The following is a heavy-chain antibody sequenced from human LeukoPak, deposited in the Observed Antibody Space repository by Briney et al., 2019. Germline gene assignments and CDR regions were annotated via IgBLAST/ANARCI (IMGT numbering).Heavy chain of an antibody. V-gene: IGHV4-34*01. D-gene: IGHD3-3*01. Sequence: SETLSRTCAVYGKSLSSYYWTWVRQPPGKGLEWIGEISHSGGANYSPSLKSRVTISLDTSKNQFSLKLSSVTAADTAVYYCARAVEWPKRFDYWGQGTLVTVSS. CDR1: GKSLSSYY. J-gene: IGHJ4*02. CDR3: ARAVEWPKRFDY. CDR2: ISHSGGA.